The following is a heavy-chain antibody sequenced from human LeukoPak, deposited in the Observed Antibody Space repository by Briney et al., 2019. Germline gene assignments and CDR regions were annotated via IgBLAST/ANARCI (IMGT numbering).Heavy chain of an antibody. CDR2: INHIGST. D-gene: IGHD6-25*01. V-gene: IGHV4-39*07. J-gene: IGHJ4*02. CDR3: ARARGAEAIDY. Sequence: PSETLSLTCTVSGGSISSSSYYWGWIRQPPGKGLEWIGEINHIGSTNYNPSLKSRLTISVDTSKNQFSLKLTSVTAADTAVYYCARARGAEAIDYWGQGTLVTVSS. CDR1: GGSISSSSYY.